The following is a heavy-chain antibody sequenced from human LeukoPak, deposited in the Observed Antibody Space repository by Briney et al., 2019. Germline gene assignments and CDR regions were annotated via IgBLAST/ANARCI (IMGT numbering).Heavy chain of an antibody. Sequence: SGGSLRLSCAASGFTFSSYAMSWVRQAPGKGLEWVSGISGSGGSTYYADSVKGRFTISRDNSKNTLYPQMNSLRAEDTAVYYCAKDSSAWYGGGFDYWGQGTLVTVSS. CDR2: ISGSGGST. CDR3: AKDSSAWYGGGFDY. V-gene: IGHV3-23*01. CDR1: GFTFSSYA. D-gene: IGHD6-19*01. J-gene: IGHJ4*02.